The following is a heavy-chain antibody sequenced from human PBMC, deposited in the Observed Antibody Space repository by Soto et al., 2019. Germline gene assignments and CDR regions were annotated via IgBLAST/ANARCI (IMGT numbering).Heavy chain of an antibody. CDR2: ISAHNGNT. J-gene: IGHJ4*02. CDR3: ARGRYGDY. D-gene: IGHD1-1*01. Sequence: QVHLVQSGAEVKKPGASVKVSCKGSGYAFTTYGITWVRQAPGQGLEWMGWISAHNGNTNYAQKIQGRVTVTRDTSTSTAYMELRSRRSDGPAVYYCARGRYGDYWGQGALVTVSS. CDR1: GYAFTTYG. V-gene: IGHV1-18*01.